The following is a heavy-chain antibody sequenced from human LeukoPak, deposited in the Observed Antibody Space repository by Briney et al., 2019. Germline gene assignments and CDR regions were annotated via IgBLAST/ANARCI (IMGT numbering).Heavy chain of an antibody. CDR1: GDSIIGYY. V-gene: IGHV4-59*01. J-gene: IGHJ4*02. CDR3: VRGKSKFDY. Sequence: SETLSLTCTVSGDSIIGYYWSWIRQPPGKGLEWIGYIHYSGSTNYNPSLQSRVTISVDTSRSHFSLKLSSATAADTAVYYCVRGKSKFDYWGQGTLVTVSS. CDR2: IHYSGST.